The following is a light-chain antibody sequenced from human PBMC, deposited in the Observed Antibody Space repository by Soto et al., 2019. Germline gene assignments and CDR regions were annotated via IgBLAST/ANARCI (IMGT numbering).Light chain of an antibody. Sequence: DIQMTQSPSSLSASVGDGVTITCRASQSISSYLNWYQQQPGKAPKLLISETSNLESGVPSRFSGSRSGTHFTLTISSLQPEDVATYYCQQGYNTPLTFGGGTKVEIK. CDR2: ETS. CDR1: QSISSY. J-gene: IGKJ4*01. CDR3: QQGYNTPLT. V-gene: IGKV1-39*01.